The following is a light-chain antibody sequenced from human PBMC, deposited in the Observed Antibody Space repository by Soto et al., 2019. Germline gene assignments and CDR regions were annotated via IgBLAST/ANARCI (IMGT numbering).Light chain of an antibody. J-gene: IGKJ1*01. CDR1: QSVSID. V-gene: IGKV3-11*01. CDR3: QQRSNWRWT. Sequence: EIGLTQSPATLSLSPRERATLSGRASQSVSIDLAWYQQKPGQAPRLLIYDASNRATGIPARFSGSGSGTDSTLTISSLEPEDFAVYYCQQRSNWRWTFGQGTKVDIK. CDR2: DAS.